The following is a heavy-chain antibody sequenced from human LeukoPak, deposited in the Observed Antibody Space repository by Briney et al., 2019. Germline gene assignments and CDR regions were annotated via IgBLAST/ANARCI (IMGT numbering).Heavy chain of an antibody. Sequence: GGSLRLSCAASGFTFSNAWMSWVRQAPGKGLEWVGRIKSKTDGGTTDYAAPVKGRFTISRDDSKNTLYLQMNSLKTEDTAVYYCTTGYSSGWSRNSEGYWGQGTLVTVSS. J-gene: IGHJ4*02. CDR1: GFTFSNAW. CDR3: TTGYSSGWSRNSEGY. CDR2: IKSKTDGGTT. D-gene: IGHD6-19*01. V-gene: IGHV3-15*01.